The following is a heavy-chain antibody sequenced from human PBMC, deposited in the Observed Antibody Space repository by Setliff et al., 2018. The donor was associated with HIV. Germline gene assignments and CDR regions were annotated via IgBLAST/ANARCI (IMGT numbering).Heavy chain of an antibody. V-gene: IGHV4-39*01. CDR2: VSYSGST. Sequence: PSETLSLTCTVSGGSISSSSSYWGWIRQPPGRGLEWIGSVSYSGSTYYNPSLKSRVTISVDTSKNQFSLRLSSVTAADTAVLFCARHLYWNPDVFDIWGQGTMVTVSS. CDR1: GGSISSSSSY. J-gene: IGHJ3*02. CDR3: ARHLYWNPDVFDI. D-gene: IGHD1-1*01.